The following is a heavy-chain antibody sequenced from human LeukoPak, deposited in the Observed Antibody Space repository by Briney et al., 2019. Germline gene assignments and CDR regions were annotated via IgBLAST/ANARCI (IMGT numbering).Heavy chain of an antibody. CDR3: ARGYCSSTSCSPTWGDY. CDR2: IKQDGSEK. D-gene: IGHD2-2*01. Sequence: GGSLRLSCAVSGFTFSSYWMSWVRQAPGKGLEWVANIKQDGSEKYYVDSVKGRFTISRDNAKNSLYLQMNSLRAEDTAVYYCARGYCSSTSCSPTWGDYWGQGTLVTVSS. CDR1: GFTFSSYW. V-gene: IGHV3-7*01. J-gene: IGHJ4*02.